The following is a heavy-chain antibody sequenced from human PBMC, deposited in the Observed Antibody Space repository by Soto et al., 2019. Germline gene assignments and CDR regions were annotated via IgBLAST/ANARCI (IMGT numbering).Heavy chain of an antibody. CDR1: GFTFSSYA. CDR2: ISGSGGST. V-gene: IGHV3-23*01. D-gene: IGHD1-26*01. J-gene: IGHJ4*02. Sequence: PGGSLRLSCAASGFTFSSYAMSWVRQAPGKGLEWVSAISGSGGSTYYADSVKGRFTISRDNSKNTLYLQMNSLRAEDTAVYYRAKDGRELLPLDNYFDYWGQGTLVTVSS. CDR3: AKDGRELLPLDNYFDY.